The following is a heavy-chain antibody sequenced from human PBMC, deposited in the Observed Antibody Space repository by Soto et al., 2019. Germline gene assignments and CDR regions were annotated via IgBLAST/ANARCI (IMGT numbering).Heavy chain of an antibody. Sequence: QVQLVESGGGVVQPGRSLRLSCAASGFTFSSYGMHWVRQAPGTGLEWVAVISYDGSSKYYADSVKSRFNISIDNSKNPLYLQMNSLRAEDTAVSYCAKDWAIDAVVDAPYFDYWGQGTLVTVSA. V-gene: IGHV3-30*18. CDR1: GFTFSSYG. CDR2: ISYDGSSK. CDR3: AKDWAIDAVVDAPYFDY. D-gene: IGHD2-8*02. J-gene: IGHJ4*02.